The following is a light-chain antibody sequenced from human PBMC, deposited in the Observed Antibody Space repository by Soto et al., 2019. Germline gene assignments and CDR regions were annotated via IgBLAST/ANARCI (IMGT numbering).Light chain of an antibody. V-gene: IGLV2-14*03. J-gene: IGLJ2*01. Sequence: HSVLTQPASVSGSPGQSITISCTGTSSDVGGYNYVSWYQQHPGKAPKVMIYDVSKRHSGVSTRFSGSKSGNTASLTISGLQVEDEADYYCSSYRSGSTRVVFGGGTKVTVL. CDR1: SSDVGGYNY. CDR3: SSYRSGSTRVV. CDR2: DVS.